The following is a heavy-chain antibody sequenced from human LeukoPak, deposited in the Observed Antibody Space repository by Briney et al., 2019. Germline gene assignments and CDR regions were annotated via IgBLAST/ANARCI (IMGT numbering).Heavy chain of an antibody. CDR2: INTNTGNP. D-gene: IGHD5-18*01. CDR1: GYTFTSFA. CDR3: ARPSGARRHLWLDY. Sequence: ASVKVSCKASGYTFTSFAINWVRQAPGQGLEWKGWINTNTGNPTYAQGFTGRFVFSLDTSVTTAYLQISSLKAEDTAVYYCARPSGARRHLWLDYWGQGTVVTVSS. J-gene: IGHJ4*02. V-gene: IGHV7-4-1*02.